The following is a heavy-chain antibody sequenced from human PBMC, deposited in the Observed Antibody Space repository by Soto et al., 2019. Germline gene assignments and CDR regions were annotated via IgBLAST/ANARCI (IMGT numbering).Heavy chain of an antibody. CDR1: ECAYRGYR. D-gene: IGHD6-13*01. Sequence: SVRQTCAASECAYRGYRLHWVRQAPGKGLEWVAVISYDGSNKYYADSVKGRFTISRDNSKNTLYLQMNSLRAEDTAVYYCAKDGYRAWGQGTLVTVSS. CDR3: AKDGYRA. V-gene: IGHV3-30*18. CDR2: ISYDGSNK. J-gene: IGHJ5*02.